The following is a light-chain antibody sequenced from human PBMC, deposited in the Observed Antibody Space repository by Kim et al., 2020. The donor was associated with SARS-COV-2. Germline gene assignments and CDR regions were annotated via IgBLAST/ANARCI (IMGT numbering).Light chain of an antibody. CDR1: SLRSHY. J-gene: IGLJ2*01. CDR2: GKN. Sequence: SSELTQDPAVSVALGQTARITCQGDSLRSHYASWYQQKPGQAPVLVIYGKNTWPSGIPDRFSGSSSGDTASLTITVTQAEDEADYYCKSRDTTGDRLSVFGGGTQLTVL. V-gene: IGLV3-19*01. CDR3: KSRDTTGDRLSV.